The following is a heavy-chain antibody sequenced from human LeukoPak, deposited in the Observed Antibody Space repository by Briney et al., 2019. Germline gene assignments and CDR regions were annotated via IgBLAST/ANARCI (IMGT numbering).Heavy chain of an antibody. D-gene: IGHD5-18*01. CDR1: GGTFSSYA. V-gene: IGHV1-69*05. CDR2: IIPIFGTA. CDR3: ARGTAIGRNYFDY. Sequence: APVKVSCKASGGTFSSYAISWVRQAPGQGLEWMGGIIPIFGTANYAQKFQGRVTITTDESTSTAYMELSSLRSEDTAVYYCARGTAIGRNYFDYWGQGTLVTVSS. J-gene: IGHJ4*02.